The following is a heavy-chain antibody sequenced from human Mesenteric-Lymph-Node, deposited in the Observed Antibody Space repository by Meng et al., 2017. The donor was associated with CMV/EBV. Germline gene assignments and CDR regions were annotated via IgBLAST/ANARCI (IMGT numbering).Heavy chain of an antibody. J-gene: IGHJ4*02. CDR2: IYYSGIT. CDR3: VRDNRASLY. D-gene: IGHD1-14*01. CDR1: GGYISSSSYY. Sequence: GSLRLSCTVSGGYISSSSYYWGWIRQPPGKGLEWIGNIYYSGITHYHSSLKRRVTISVDTSKNQFSLKLTSVTAADTAVYYFVRDNRASLYWGQGRLVTGLL. V-gene: IGHV4-39*07.